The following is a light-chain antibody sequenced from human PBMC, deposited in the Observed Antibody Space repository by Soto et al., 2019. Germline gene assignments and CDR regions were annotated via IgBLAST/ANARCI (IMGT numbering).Light chain of an antibody. V-gene: IGLV3-1*01. CDR2: QDS. Sequence: SYELTQPPSVSVSPGQTASITCSGDKLGNKYVCWYQQKPGQSPVLVIYQDSKRPSGIPERFSGSNSGNTATLTISGTQAMDEADYCCQAWDSTTAVFGGGTQLTVL. CDR1: KLGNKY. J-gene: IGLJ2*01. CDR3: QAWDSTTAV.